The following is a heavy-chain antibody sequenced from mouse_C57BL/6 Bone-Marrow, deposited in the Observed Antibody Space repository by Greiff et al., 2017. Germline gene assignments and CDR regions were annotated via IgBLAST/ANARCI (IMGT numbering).Heavy chain of an antibody. J-gene: IGHJ2*01. CDR2: IYPGDGDT. Sequence: VQLVESGAELVKPGASVKISCKASGYAFSSYWMNWVKQRPGKGLEWIGQIYPGDGDTNYNGKFKGKATLTADKSSSTAYMQLSSLTSEDSAVYFCAREDTTRDFDYWGQGTTLTVSS. V-gene: IGHV1-80*01. D-gene: IGHD1-1*01. CDR1: GYAFSSYW. CDR3: AREDTTRDFDY.